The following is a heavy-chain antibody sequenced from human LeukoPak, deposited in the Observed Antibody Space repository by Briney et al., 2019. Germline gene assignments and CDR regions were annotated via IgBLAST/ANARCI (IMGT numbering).Heavy chain of an antibody. D-gene: IGHD2-2*01. J-gene: IGHJ5*02. CDR2: IYYSGST. V-gene: IGHV4-31*03. CDR3: ARVGVPAAMQELLGFDP. Sequence: SETLSLTCTVSGVSISSGGYYWSWIRQHPGKGLEWIGYIYYSGSTYYNPSLKSRVTISVDTSKNQFSLKLSSVTAADTAVYYCARVGVPAAMQELLGFDPWGQGTLVTVSS. CDR1: GVSISSGGYY.